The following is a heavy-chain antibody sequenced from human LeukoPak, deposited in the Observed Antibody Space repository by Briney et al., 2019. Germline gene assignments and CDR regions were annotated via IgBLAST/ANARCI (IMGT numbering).Heavy chain of an antibody. V-gene: IGHV4-59*08. J-gene: IGHJ4*02. D-gene: IGHD4-23*01. CDR3: ARRRYGGNSFDY. CDR2: IYYSGST. Sequence: SETLFLTCTVSGGSISSYYWSWIRQPPGKGLEWIGYIYYSGSTNYNPSLKSRVTISVDTSKNQFSLKLSSVTAADTAVYYCARRRYGGNSFDYWGQGTLVTVSS. CDR1: GGSISSYY.